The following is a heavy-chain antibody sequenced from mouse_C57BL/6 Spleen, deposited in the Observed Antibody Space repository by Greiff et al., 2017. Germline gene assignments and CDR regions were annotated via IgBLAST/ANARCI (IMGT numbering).Heavy chain of an antibody. J-gene: IGHJ2*01. CDR1: GYAFSSSW. CDR2: IYPGDGDT. Sequence: VQRVESGPELVKPGASVKISCKASGYAFSSSWMNWVKQRPGKGLEWIGRIYPGDGDTNYNGKFKGKATLTADKSSSTAYMQLSSLTSEDSAVYFCARKATGVFDYWGQGTTLTVSS. CDR3: ARKATGVFDY. D-gene: IGHD4-1*01. V-gene: IGHV1-82*01.